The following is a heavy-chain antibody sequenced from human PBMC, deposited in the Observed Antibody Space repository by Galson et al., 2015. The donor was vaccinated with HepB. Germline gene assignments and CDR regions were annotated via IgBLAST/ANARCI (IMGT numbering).Heavy chain of an antibody. CDR3: AHRRDCSSTSCYFGDAFGI. J-gene: IGHJ3*02. D-gene: IGHD2-2*01. Sequence: PALVKPTQTLTLTCTFSGFSLSTSGVGVGWIRQPPGKALEWLALIYWDDDKRYSPSLKSRLTITKDTSKNRVVLTMTNMDPVDTATYYCAHRRDCSSTSCYFGDAFGICGQGTMVTVSS. V-gene: IGHV2-5*02. CDR2: IYWDDDK. CDR1: GFSLSTSGVG.